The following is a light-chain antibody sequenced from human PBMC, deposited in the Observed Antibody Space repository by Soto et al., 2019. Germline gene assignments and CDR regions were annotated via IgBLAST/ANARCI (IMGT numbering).Light chain of an antibody. Sequence: QSVLTQPASVSGSPGQSIAISCTGSSSDIGIYKYVSWYQQHPGKVPKLIIYEVTNRPSGVSNRFSGSKSGNTASLTISGLQAEDEAYYYCSSYTTSSTRVFGPGTKLTVL. J-gene: IGLJ1*01. CDR2: EVT. CDR1: SSDIGIYKY. CDR3: SSYTTSSTRV. V-gene: IGLV2-14*01.